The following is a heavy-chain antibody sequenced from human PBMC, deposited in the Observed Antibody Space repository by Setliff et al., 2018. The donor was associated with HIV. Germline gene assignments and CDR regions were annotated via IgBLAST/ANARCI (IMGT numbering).Heavy chain of an antibody. J-gene: IGHJ6*02. D-gene: IGHD3-3*01. Sequence: GGSLRLSCRASAFTFSDYWMTWVRQAPGRGLEWVANIKDDGSEKNYLDSVKGRFTIFRDNARNSLYLQMTSLRAEDTGVYYCARSPQVTIFGIKIKPPGGPDLWGQGTTVTSP. CDR1: AFTFSDYW. V-gene: IGHV3-7*01. CDR3: ARSPQVTIFGIKIKPPGGPDL. CDR2: IKDDGSEK.